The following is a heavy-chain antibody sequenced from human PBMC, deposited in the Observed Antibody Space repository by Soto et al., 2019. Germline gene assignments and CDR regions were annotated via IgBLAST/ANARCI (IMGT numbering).Heavy chain of an antibody. D-gene: IGHD1-26*01. J-gene: IGHJ4*01. Sequence: EVQLVESGGGLVKPGGSLRLSCAASGFTFSSYSMNWVRQAPGKGLEWVSSISSSSSYIYYADSVKGRFTISRDNAKISLYLQMNSLRAEDTAVYYCARGDSGSYSFDYWGHGTLVTVSS. V-gene: IGHV3-21*01. CDR2: ISSSSSYI. CDR1: GFTFSSYS. CDR3: ARGDSGSYSFDY.